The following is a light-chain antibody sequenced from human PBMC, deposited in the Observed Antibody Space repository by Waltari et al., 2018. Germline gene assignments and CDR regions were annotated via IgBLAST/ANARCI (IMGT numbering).Light chain of an antibody. CDR1: QSVSSY. CDR2: DAS. Sequence: EIVLTQSPATLSLSPGERATLSCRASQSVSSYLAWYQQKPGQAPRLLIYDASNKATCIPARFSGSGSGTDFTLTISSLEPEDFAVYYCQQRSNWPSVTFGGGTKVEIK. CDR3: QQRSNWPSVT. V-gene: IGKV3-11*01. J-gene: IGKJ4*01.